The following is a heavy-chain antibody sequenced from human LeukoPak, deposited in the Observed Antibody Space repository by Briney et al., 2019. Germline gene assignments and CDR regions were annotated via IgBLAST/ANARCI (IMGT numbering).Heavy chain of an antibody. CDR3: SGDHTGKEDI. CDR1: GSTFSNYW. Sequence: GGSLRLSCAASGSTFSNYWMHWVRQAPGKGLVWVSRINPDGSRTNYADSVAGRFTISRDNAKNTLYLQMNSLRADDTAVCYCSGDHTGKEDIGGQGTMVTVSS. V-gene: IGHV3-74*01. J-gene: IGHJ3*02. D-gene: IGHD2-8*02. CDR2: INPDGSRT.